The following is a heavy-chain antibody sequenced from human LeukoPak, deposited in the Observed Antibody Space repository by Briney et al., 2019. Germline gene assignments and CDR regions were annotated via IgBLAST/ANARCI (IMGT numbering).Heavy chain of an antibody. J-gene: IGHJ4*02. Sequence: SRTLSLTCGIFGDSVSSNSAAWNWIRQSPSRGLEWLGRTYYRSKWFINYAPFVKSRIIINPDTPKNQVSLQLNSVTPEDTAVYYCTRSDCSSGRCPGFDNWGQGTLVTVSS. V-gene: IGHV6-1*01. CDR1: GDSVSSNSAA. CDR2: TYYRSKWFI. D-gene: IGHD6-19*01. CDR3: TRSDCSSGRCPGFDN.